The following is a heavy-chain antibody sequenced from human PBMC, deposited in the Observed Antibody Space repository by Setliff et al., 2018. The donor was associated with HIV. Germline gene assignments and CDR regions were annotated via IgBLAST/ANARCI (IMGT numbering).Heavy chain of an antibody. V-gene: IGHV1-18*01. J-gene: IGHJ4*02. Sequence: ASVKVSCKASGYTFTSYGISWVRQAPGQGLEWMGWISAYNGNTNYAQKLQGRVTMTTDTSTSTAYMELRSLRSDDTAVYYCARGGGYYDTSGYYQYYFDYWGQGTLVTVSS. D-gene: IGHD3-22*01. CDR2: ISAYNGNT. CDR1: GYTFTSYG. CDR3: ARGGGYYDTSGYYQYYFDY.